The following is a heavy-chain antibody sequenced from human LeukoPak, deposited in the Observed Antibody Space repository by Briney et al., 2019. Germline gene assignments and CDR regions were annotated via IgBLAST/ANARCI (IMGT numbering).Heavy chain of an antibody. Sequence: ASVKVSCKASGYTFTNYGVSWVRQAPGQGPEWMGWISTLNDNTQYSQKVQGRVTLTTETSTSTTYMELRSLRSDDTAVYYCAREYNAFDLAFDYWGQGTLVTVSS. CDR3: AREYNAFDLAFDY. CDR1: GYTFTNYG. CDR2: ISTLNDNT. V-gene: IGHV1-18*01. D-gene: IGHD1-14*01. J-gene: IGHJ4*02.